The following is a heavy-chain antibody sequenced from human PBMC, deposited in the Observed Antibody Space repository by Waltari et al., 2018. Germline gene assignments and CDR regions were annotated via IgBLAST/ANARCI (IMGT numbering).Heavy chain of an antibody. Sequence: QITLKESGPTLGKPTQTLTLTCPFSGFSLNTHEVGVGWIRQPPGKAREWLAIIYWNDDERYSPSLKSRLTIAQDTSKNQLVLTMTNMEAVDTATYYWASQSYCGGDCYPPYFDYWGQGILVTVSS. V-gene: IGHV2-5*01. J-gene: IGHJ4*02. CDR3: ASQSYCGGDCYPPYFDY. CDR2: IYWNDDE. CDR1: GFSLNTHEVG. D-gene: IGHD2-21*01.